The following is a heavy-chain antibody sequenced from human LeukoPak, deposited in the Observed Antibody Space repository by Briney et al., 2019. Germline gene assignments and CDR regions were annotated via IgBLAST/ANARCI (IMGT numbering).Heavy chain of an antibody. J-gene: IGHJ4*02. CDR3: ARAKDIEASTPFDF. CDR1: GDSVSSNSAD. V-gene: IGHV6-1*01. Sequence: SQTLSLTCVISGDSVSSNSADWHWIRQSPSRALEWLGRAYYRSTWYNDYAVSVKGRITINPDTSKNQFSLQLDSVTPDDTGVYFCARAKDIEASTPFDFWGQGTLVIVSS. D-gene: IGHD2-15*01. CDR2: AYYRSTWYN.